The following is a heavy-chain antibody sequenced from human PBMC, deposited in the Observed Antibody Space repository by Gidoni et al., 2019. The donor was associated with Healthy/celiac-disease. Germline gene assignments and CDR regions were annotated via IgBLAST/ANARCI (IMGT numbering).Heavy chain of an antibody. CDR1: DGPSSRGGYY. J-gene: IGHJ5*02. Sequence: QVQLQESGPGLVKPSQTRSLNCTVSDGPSSRGGYYGSWFRPHPGKGLEWSGYSYYSGSTYYNPSLNSRVTISADTSKNQFSLKLSSVTAADTAVYYCARVVCSSTSCYTGEHWFDPWGQGTLVTVSS. CDR2: SYYSGST. CDR3: ARVVCSSTSCYTGEHWFDP. D-gene: IGHD2-2*02. V-gene: IGHV4-31*03.